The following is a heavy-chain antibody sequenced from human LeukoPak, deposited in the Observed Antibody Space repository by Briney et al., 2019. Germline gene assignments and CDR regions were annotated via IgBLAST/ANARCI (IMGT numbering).Heavy chain of an antibody. V-gene: IGHV1-3*01. CDR1: GYTFTSYA. Sequence: ASVKVSCKASGYTFTSYAMHWVRQAPGQRLEWMGWINAGNGNTKYSQKFQGRVTITRDTSASTAYMELSSLRSEDTAVYYCARGKSWFGESNDAFDIWGQGTMVTVSS. CDR2: INAGNGNT. D-gene: IGHD3-10*01. CDR3: ARGKSWFGESNDAFDI. J-gene: IGHJ3*02.